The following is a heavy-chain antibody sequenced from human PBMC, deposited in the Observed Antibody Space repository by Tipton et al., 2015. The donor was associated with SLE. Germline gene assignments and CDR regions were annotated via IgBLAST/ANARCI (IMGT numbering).Heavy chain of an antibody. CDR1: GGSINGYY. V-gene: IGHV4-59*08. D-gene: IGHD6-19*01. J-gene: IGHJ4*02. CDR3: AGTSSSGWYVIDY. CDR2: LSHSGST. Sequence: TLSLTCTVSGGSINGYYWNWFRQPPGRVLEWIGYLSHSGSTNYNPSLKSRVTMSVDTSKSQFSLKLSSVTASDMAEYYCAGTSSSGWYVIDYWGQGTLVTVSS.